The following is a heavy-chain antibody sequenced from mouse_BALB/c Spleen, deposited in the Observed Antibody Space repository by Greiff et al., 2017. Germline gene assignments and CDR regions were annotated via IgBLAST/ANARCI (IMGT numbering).Heavy chain of an antibody. V-gene: IGHV3-8*02. CDR2: ISYSGST. D-gene: IGHD1-1*01. Sequence: EVQLVESGPSLVKPSQTLSLTCSVTGDSITSCYWNWIRKFPGNKLEYMGYISYSGSTYYNPSLKSRISITRDTSKNQYYLQLNSVTTEDTATYYCASDYGYAMDYWGQGTSVTVS. J-gene: IGHJ4*01. CDR3: ASDYGYAMDY. CDR1: GDSITSCY.